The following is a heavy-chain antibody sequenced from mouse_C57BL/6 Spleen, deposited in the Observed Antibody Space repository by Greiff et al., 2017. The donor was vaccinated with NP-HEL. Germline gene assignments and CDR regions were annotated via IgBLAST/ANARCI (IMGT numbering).Heavy chain of an antibody. CDR2: IYPGSGNT. V-gene: IGHV1-66*01. D-gene: IGHD1-1*01. Sequence: QVQLQQSGPELVKPGASVKISCKASGYSFTSYYIHWVKQRPGQGLEWIGWIYPGSGNTKYNEKFKGKATLTADTSSSTAYMQLSSLTSEDSAVYYCARGPTVVDAMDYWGQGTSVTVSS. CDR3: ARGPTVVDAMDY. J-gene: IGHJ4*01. CDR1: GYSFTSYY.